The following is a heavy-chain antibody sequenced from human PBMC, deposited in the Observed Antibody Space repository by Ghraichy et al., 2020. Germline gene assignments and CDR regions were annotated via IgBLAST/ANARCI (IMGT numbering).Heavy chain of an antibody. CDR3: ARGAVRGVISPPHYYGMDV. D-gene: IGHD3-10*01. J-gene: IGHJ6*02. CDR1: GGTFSSYA. V-gene: IGHV1-69*13. Sequence: SVKVSCKASGGTFSSYAISWVRQAPGQGLEWMGGIIPIFGTANYAQKFQGRVTITADESTSTAYMELSSLRSEDTAVYYCARGAVRGVISPPHYYGMDVWGQGTTVTVSS. CDR2: IIPIFGTA.